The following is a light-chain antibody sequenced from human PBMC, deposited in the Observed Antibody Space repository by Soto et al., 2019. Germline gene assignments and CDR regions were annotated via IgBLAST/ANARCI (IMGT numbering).Light chain of an antibody. CDR3: AAWDDSLNGPV. CDR1: SSNIGSNA. CDR2: NNR. J-gene: IGLJ2*01. Sequence: QAVVTQPPSASGTPGQRVTISCSGSSSNIGSNAVSWYQQLPGTAPKLVIYNNRERPSGVPDRLSGSKSGTSASLAISGLQSEDEADYYCAAWDDSLNGPVFGGGTKLTVL. V-gene: IGLV1-44*01.